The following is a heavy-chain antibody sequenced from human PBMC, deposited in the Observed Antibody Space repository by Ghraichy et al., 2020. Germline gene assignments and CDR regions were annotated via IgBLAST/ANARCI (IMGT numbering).Heavy chain of an antibody. CDR3: ATDPGVSTAV. CDR2: GST. V-gene: IGHV3-53*01. D-gene: IGHD2-2*01. Sequence: GGSLRLSCAASGFSVTSNQINWVRQAPGKGLEWVSGGSTYYADSVKGRFTISRDNFKNTLYLQMNSLRVEDAAVYYCATDPGVSTAVWGQGTTVTVSS. CDR1: GFSVTSNQ. J-gene: IGHJ6*02.